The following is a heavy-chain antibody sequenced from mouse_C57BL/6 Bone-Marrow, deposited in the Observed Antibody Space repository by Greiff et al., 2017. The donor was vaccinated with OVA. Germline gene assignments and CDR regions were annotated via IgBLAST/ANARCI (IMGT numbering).Heavy chain of an antibody. CDR3: ARGDGYYFDV. J-gene: IGHJ1*03. D-gene: IGHD2-3*01. CDR1: GFTFSDYY. V-gene: IGHV5-16*01. CDR2: INYDGSST. Sequence: EVQLVESEGGLVQPGSSMKLSCTASGFTFSDYYMAWVRQVPEKGLEWVANINYDGSSTYYLDSLKSRFIISRDNAKNILCLQMSSMKSEDTATYYCARGDGYYFDVWGTGTTVTVSS.